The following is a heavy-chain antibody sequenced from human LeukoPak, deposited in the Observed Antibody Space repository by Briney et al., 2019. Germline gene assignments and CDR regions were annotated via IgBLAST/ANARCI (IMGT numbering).Heavy chain of an antibody. CDR2: ISWNSGSI. CDR1: GFTFDDYA. D-gene: IGHD3-3*01. J-gene: IGHJ4*02. CDR3: ATGRPFLVFDY. Sequence: GGSLRLSCAASGFTFDDYAMHWVRQAPGKGLEWVSGISWNSGSIGYADSVKGRFTISRDNAKNSLYLQMNSLRAEDTAVYYCATGRPFLVFDYWGQGTLVTVSS. V-gene: IGHV3-9*01.